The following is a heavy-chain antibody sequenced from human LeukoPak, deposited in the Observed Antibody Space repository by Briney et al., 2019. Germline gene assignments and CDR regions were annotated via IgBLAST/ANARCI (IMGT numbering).Heavy chain of an antibody. CDR1: GGSISSYY. V-gene: IGHV4-39*01. CDR3: ARTAAVAAMAYFGY. CDR2: IYYSGGT. J-gene: IGHJ4*02. Sequence: PSETLSLTCTVSGGSISSYYWSWIRQPPGKGLEWIGSIYYSGGTYYNPSLKSRVTISVDTSKNQFSLKLSSVTAADTAVYYCARTAAVAAMAYFGYWGQGTLVTVSS. D-gene: IGHD2-15*01.